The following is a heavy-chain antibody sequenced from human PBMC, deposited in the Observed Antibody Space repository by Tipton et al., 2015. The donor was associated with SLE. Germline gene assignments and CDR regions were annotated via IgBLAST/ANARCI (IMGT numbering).Heavy chain of an antibody. Sequence: SLRLSCAASGFTFSSYDMDWVRQTPGKGLEWAAFIRYDGSSEYYGDSVKGRFTIGRDKSKNVLYLQMNGLRPEDTAVYYCAKHGVYGMDVWGQGTTVTVSS. V-gene: IGHV3-30*02. CDR1: GFTFSSYD. CDR3: AKHGVYGMDV. D-gene: IGHD3-16*01. J-gene: IGHJ6*02. CDR2: IRYDGSSE.